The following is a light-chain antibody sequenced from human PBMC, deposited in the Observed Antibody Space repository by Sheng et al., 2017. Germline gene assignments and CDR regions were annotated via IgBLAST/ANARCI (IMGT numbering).Light chain of an antibody. J-gene: IGLJ3*02. CDR2: DVT. CDR1: SSGFGNYNS. V-gene: IGLV2-11*01. Sequence: QSALTQPRSVSGSPGQSVTISCTGPSSGFGNYNSVSWYQQHPGKAPKLMIYDVTKRPSGVPDRFSGSKSGNTASLTISGLQAEDEADYFCCSYAGSYTWVFGGGTKLTVL. CDR3: CSYAGSYTWV.